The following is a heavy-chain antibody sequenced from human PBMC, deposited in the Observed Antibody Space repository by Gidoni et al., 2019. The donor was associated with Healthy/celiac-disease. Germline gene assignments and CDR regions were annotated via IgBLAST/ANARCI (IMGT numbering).Heavy chain of an antibody. D-gene: IGHD6-13*01. CDR1: GYTFTSYY. V-gene: IGHV1-46*01. J-gene: IGHJ4*02. CDR3: ASHHRYSSSWADFDY. CDR2: INPRGGST. Sequence: QVQLVQSGAEAKKPGASVKVSCKASGYTFTSYYMHWVRQAPGQGLEWMGIINPRGGSTSYAQKFQGRVTMTRDTSTSTVYMELSSLISEDTAVYYCASHHRYSSSWADFDYWGQGTLVTVSS.